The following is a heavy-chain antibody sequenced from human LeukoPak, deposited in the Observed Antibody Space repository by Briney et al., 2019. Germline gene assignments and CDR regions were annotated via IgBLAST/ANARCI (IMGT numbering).Heavy chain of an antibody. CDR1: GYTFTGYY. J-gene: IGHJ3*02. D-gene: IGHD1-26*01. CDR2: INPHSGGT. V-gene: IGHV1-2*02. Sequence: ASVKVSCKASGYTFTGYYMHWVRQAPGQGLEWMGWINPHSGGTNYAQKFQGRVSMTRDMSTSTVYIQLSSLGSEDTAMYDCTGRKWTSMTGSFDICGQGTMATVSA. CDR3: TGRKWTSMTGSFDI.